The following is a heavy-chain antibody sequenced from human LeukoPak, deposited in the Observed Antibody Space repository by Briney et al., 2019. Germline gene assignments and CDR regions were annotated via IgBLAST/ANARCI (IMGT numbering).Heavy chain of an antibody. J-gene: IGHJ4*02. V-gene: IGHV4-59*01. Sequence: SETLSLTCTLSGDSTNTYFWSWIRQPPGKGLEWIGYIYYTGTTNYNPSLKSRVTISVDTSKNQFSLKVNSVTAADTGVYYCASKSTDHGEPRFDYWGQGTLVTVSS. CDR1: GDSTNTYF. D-gene: IGHD4-17*01. CDR3: ASKSTDHGEPRFDY. CDR2: IYYTGTT.